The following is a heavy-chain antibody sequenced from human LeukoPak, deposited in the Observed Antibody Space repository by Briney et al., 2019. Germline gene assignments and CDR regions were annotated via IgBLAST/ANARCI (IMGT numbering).Heavy chain of an antibody. V-gene: IGHV3-74*01. J-gene: IGHJ4*02. D-gene: IGHD1-14*01. Sequence: GGSLRLSCAASGFTFSSYWMHWVRQAPGKGLVWVSRTNTDGTSTNYADSVKGRFTISRDNAKNTLYLQMNSLRAEDTAVYYCAKLFPPGNYWGQGTLVTVSS. CDR3: AKLFPPGNY. CDR2: TNTDGTST. CDR1: GFTFSSYW.